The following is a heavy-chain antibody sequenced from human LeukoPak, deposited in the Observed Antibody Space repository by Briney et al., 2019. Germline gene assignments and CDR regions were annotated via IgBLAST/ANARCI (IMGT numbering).Heavy chain of an antibody. V-gene: IGHV3-48*01. J-gene: IGHJ4*02. CDR3: ARGDCSGGSCYLSLTTIDY. D-gene: IGHD2-15*01. Sequence: GGSLRLSCAASGFTFSSYSMNWVRQAPGKGLEWLSYISSSSSTIYYADSVKGRFAISRDNAKNSLYLQMNSLRAEDTAVYYCARGDCSGGSCYLSLTTIDYWGQGTLVTVSS. CDR1: GFTFSSYS. CDR2: ISSSSSTI.